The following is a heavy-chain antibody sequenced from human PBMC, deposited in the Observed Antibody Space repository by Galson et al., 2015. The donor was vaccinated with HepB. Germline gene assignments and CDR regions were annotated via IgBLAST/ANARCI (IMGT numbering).Heavy chain of an antibody. CDR3: ARDTKRIAVAGTSVDY. V-gene: IGHV3-30-3*01. CDR1: GFTFSSYA. CDR2: ISYDGSNK. D-gene: IGHD6-19*01. Sequence: SLRLSCAASGFTFSSYAMHWVRQAPGKGLEWVAVISYDGSNKYYADSVKGRFTISRDNSKNTLYLQMNSLRAEDTAVYYCARDTKRIAVAGTSVDYWGQGTLVTVSS. J-gene: IGHJ4*02.